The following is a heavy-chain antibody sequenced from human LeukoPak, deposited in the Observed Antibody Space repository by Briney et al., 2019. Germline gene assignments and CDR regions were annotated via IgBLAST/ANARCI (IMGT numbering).Heavy chain of an antibody. CDR1: GGSFSGYY. J-gene: IGHJ4*02. Sequence: PSETLTLTCAVYGGSFSGYYWSWIRQPPGKGLEWIGEINHSGSTNYNPSLKSRVTISVDTSKNQFSLKLSSVTAADTAVYYCARAPSVVAATPIDYWGQGTLVTVSS. CDR2: INHSGST. V-gene: IGHV4-34*01. D-gene: IGHD2-15*01. CDR3: ARAPSVVAATPIDY.